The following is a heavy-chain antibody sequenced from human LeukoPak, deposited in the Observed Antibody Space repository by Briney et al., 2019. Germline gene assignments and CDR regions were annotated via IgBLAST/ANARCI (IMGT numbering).Heavy chain of an antibody. V-gene: IGHV3-23*01. Sequence: GSLRLSCAASGFTFSSYAMSWVRQAPGKGLEWVSAISGSGGSTYYADSVKGRFTISRDNSKNTLYLQMNSLRAEDTAVYYCAKVGAAAGTAYYYYGMDVWGQGTTVTVSS. CDR1: GFTFSSYA. CDR2: ISGSGGST. J-gene: IGHJ6*02. D-gene: IGHD6-13*01. CDR3: AKVGAAAGTAYYYYGMDV.